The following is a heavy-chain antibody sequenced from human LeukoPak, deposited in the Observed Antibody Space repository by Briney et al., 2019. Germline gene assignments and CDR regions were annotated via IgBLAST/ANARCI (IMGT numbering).Heavy chain of an antibody. CDR1: GFTFSSYS. CDR2: ISRTSTYM. J-gene: IGHJ4*02. D-gene: IGHD6-6*01. Sequence: PGGSLRLSCAASGFTFSSYSMNWVRQAPGKGLEWVSSISRTSTYMYYADSVKGRFTISRDNAKNSLYLQMNSLRAEDTAVYFCVGDLEYSTSSVSGRSFDYWGQGTLVTVSS. V-gene: IGHV3-21*01. CDR3: VGDLEYSTSSVSGRSFDY.